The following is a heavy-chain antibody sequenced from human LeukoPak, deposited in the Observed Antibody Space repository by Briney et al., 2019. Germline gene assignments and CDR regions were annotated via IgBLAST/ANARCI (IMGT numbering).Heavy chain of an antibody. Sequence: GGSLRLSCAASGFTFSTFAMIWVRQPPGKGLEWVSSIFPSGGEIHYADSVKGRFTISRDNSKNTLYLQMNSLRAEDTAVYYCARSGIGRFGELFGNYFDYWGQGTLVTVSS. CDR3: ARSGIGRFGELFGNYFDY. D-gene: IGHD3-10*01. CDR1: GFTFSTFA. J-gene: IGHJ4*02. V-gene: IGHV3-23*01. CDR2: IFPSGGEI.